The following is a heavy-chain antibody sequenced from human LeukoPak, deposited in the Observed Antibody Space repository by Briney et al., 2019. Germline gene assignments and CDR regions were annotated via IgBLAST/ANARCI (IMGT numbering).Heavy chain of an antibody. CDR1: GGSISSGSYY. V-gene: IGHV4-61*02. J-gene: IGHJ6*02. CDR3: AALAAANHYYYYGMDV. D-gene: IGHD6-13*01. Sequence: SETLSLTCTVSGGSISSGSYYWSWIRQPAGKGLDWFGRIYTSGSTNYNPSLKSRVTISVDTSKNQFSLKLSSVTAADTAVYYCAALAAANHYYYYGMDVWGQGTTVTVSS. CDR2: IYTSGST.